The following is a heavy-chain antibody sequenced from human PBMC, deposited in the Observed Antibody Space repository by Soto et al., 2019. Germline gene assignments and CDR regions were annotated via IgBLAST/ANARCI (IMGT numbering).Heavy chain of an antibody. V-gene: IGHV4-30-4*01. J-gene: IGHJ6*02. CDR3: ARAWLQLYYYGMDV. D-gene: IGHD5-12*01. CDR2: IYYSGST. CDR1: GGSISSGDYY. Sequence: QVQLQESGPGLVKPSQTLSLTCTVSGGSISSGDYYWSWIRQPPGKGLEWIGYIYYSGSTYYNPSLESRVTISVDTSKTQFSLKLSSVTAADTAVYYCARAWLQLYYYGMDVWGQGTTVTVSS.